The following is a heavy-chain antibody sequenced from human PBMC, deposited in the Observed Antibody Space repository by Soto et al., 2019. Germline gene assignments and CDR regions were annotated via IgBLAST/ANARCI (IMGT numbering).Heavy chain of an antibody. J-gene: IGHJ5*02. CDR2: MNPDSGKT. CDR1: GYTFSSYE. V-gene: IGHV1-8*01. D-gene: IGHD4-17*01. Sequence: QVQLLQSGAEVKKPGASVKVSCKASGYTFSSYEIDWVRQASGQGLEYLGWMNPDSGKTAYVQKFQGRVTMTWDTSRTTAYMKLSSPRSDDTDVYFCARGIKYGAYSRWFAPWGQGTLVPVSS. CDR3: ARGIKYGAYSRWFAP.